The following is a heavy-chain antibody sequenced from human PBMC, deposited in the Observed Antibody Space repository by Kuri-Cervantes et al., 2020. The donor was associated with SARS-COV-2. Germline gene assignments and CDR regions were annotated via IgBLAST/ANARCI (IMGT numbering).Heavy chain of an antibody. CDR3: ARAMAGTRDAFDI. CDR2: MNPNSGNT. Sequence: ASVQVSCKASGGTFSSYAISWVRQAPGQGLEWMGWMNPNSGNTGYAQKFQGRVTMTRNTSISTAYMELSSLRSEDTAVYYCARAMAGTRDAFDIWGQGTMVTVSS. J-gene: IGHJ3*02. V-gene: IGHV1-8*02. CDR1: GGTFSSYA. D-gene: IGHD6-19*01.